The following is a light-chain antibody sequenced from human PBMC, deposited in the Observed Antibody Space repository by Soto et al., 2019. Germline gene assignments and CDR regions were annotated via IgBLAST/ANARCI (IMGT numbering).Light chain of an antibody. Sequence: QPVLTQSASLSVFPGQSITISCTGTSSDVGSYNLVSWYQQHPGKAPKLMIYEGTKRPSGVSDRFSGSRSGNTASLTISGLQAEDEADYYCCSYASSSTYVFGSGTKVTVL. CDR2: EGT. CDR3: CSYASSSTYV. J-gene: IGLJ1*01. V-gene: IGLV2-23*01. CDR1: SSDVGSYNL.